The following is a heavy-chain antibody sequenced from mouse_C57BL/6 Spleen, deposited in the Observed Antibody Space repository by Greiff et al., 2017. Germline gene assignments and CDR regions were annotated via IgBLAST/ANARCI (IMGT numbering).Heavy chain of an antibody. Sequence: EVKLVESGPELVKPGASVKISCKASGYSFTGYYMNWVKQSPEKSLEWIGEINPSTGGTTYNQKFKAKATLTVDKSSSTAYMQLKSLTSEDSAVYDCARGLLEIYYAMDYWGQGTSVTGSS. CDR3: ARGLLEIYYAMDY. CDR1: GYSFTGYY. D-gene: IGHD2-3*01. V-gene: IGHV1-42*01. CDR2: INPSTGGT. J-gene: IGHJ4*01.